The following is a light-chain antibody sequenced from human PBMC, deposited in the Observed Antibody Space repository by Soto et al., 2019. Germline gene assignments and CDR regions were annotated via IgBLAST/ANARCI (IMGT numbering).Light chain of an antibody. Sequence: EIVLTQSPGTLSLSPGERATLSCRASQSVSSNYLTWYQQKPGQAPRLLIYGATNRATGIPARFSGSGSGTDFTLTISSLEADDFAVYYCQHRSNWPPWTFGQGTKVEIK. V-gene: IGKV3-11*01. CDR3: QHRSNWPPWT. CDR1: QSVSSNY. CDR2: GAT. J-gene: IGKJ1*01.